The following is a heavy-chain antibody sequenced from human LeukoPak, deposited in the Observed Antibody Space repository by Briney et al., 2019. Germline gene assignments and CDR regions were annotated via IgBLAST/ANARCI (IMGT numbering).Heavy chain of an antibody. CDR1: GFTVSSNY. Sequence: GGSLRLSCAASGFTVSSNYISWVRQAPGKGLEWVSAIYSGGSTYYADSVKGRFTISRDNSKNTLYLQMNSLRAEDTAVYYCARDSSVHYYDSSPDAFDIWGQGTMVTVSS. CDR2: IYSGGST. CDR3: ARDSSVHYYDSSPDAFDI. D-gene: IGHD3-22*01. J-gene: IGHJ3*02. V-gene: IGHV3-66*01.